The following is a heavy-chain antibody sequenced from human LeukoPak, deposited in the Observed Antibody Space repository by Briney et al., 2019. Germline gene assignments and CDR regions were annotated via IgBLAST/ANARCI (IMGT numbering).Heavy chain of an antibody. D-gene: IGHD5-18*01. J-gene: IGHJ6*03. CDR1: GYSISSSYY. CDR3: ASLGYSYGYNTPSYYYYYMDV. CDR2: IYYSGST. V-gene: IGHV4-59*08. Sequence: PSETLSLTCAVSGYSISSSYYWSWIRQPPGKGLEWIGYIYYSGSTNYNPSLKSRVTISVDTSKNQFSLKLSSVTAADTAVYYCASLGYSYGYNTPSYYYYYMDVWGKGTTVTVSS.